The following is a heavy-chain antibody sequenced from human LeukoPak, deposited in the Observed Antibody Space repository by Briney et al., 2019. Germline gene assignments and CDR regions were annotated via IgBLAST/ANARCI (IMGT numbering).Heavy chain of an antibody. Sequence: GGSLRLSCVASGFTFSSYSMSWVRQAPGKGLEWISYISANTRTIYYADSVKGRFTISRDNAKNSLYLQMNCLRGEDSAVYYCARDGGYSGDLDYWGQGTLVTVSS. V-gene: IGHV3-48*01. CDR1: GFTFSSYS. CDR2: ISANTRTI. J-gene: IGHJ4*02. CDR3: ARDGGYSGDLDY. D-gene: IGHD1-26*01.